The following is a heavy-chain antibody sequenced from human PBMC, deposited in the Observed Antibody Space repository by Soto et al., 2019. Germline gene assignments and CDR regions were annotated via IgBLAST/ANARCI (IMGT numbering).Heavy chain of an antibody. Sequence: PGGSLRLSCAASGFTFSNYAMSWVRQGPGKGLEWVSLISGSGGITYYADSVKGRLTISRDNSKNTLYLQMNSLRADDTAVYYCAKGLYCGGDCYFTNFDYWGQGTPVTVSS. CDR2: ISGSGGIT. V-gene: IGHV3-23*01. J-gene: IGHJ4*02. D-gene: IGHD2-21*02. CDR3: AKGLYCGGDCYFTNFDY. CDR1: GFTFSNYA.